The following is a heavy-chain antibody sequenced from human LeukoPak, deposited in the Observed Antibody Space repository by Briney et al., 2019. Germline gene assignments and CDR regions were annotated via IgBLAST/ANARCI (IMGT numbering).Heavy chain of an antibody. D-gene: IGHD4-17*01. CDR3: ARDSTTVTTWDYYGMDV. CDR2: INIDERIT. CDR1: GFSFSTQR. Sequence: PGGSLRLSCVASGFSFSTQRMHWVRQAPGKGLVWVSYINIDERITGYADSVKGRFTISRDNAKNSLYLQMNSLRAEDTAVYYCARDSTTVTTWDYYGMDVWGQGTTVTVSS. J-gene: IGHJ6*02. V-gene: IGHV3-74*01.